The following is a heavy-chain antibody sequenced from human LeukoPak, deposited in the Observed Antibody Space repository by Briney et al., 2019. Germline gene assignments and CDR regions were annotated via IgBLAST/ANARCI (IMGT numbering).Heavy chain of an antibody. J-gene: IGHJ4*02. CDR1: GFTFSSYS. Sequence: PGRSLRLSCAASGFTFSSYSMNWVRQPPGKGLEWVSYISSSSSTIYCADSVKGRFTISRDNAKNSLYLQMNSLRAEDTAVYYCARGRTILYWGQGTLVTVSS. CDR2: ISSSSSTI. CDR3: ARGRTILY. D-gene: IGHD2-21*01. V-gene: IGHV3-48*01.